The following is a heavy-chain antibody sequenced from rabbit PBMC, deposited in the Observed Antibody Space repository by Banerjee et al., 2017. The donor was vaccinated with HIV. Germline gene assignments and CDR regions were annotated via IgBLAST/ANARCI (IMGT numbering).Heavy chain of an antibody. V-gene: IGHV1S47*01. CDR3: ARDLAGAIGWNYNL. D-gene: IGHD4-1*01. CDR1: GLDFSTYG. J-gene: IGHJ4*01. Sequence: QEQLVESGGGLVKPGASLTLSCKASGLDFSTYGVNWVRQAPGKGLEWIGYIDPVFGSTYYASWVNGRFTISSHNAQNTLYLQMTSLTAADTATYFCARDLAGAIGWNYNLWGQGTLVTVS. CDR2: IDPVFGST.